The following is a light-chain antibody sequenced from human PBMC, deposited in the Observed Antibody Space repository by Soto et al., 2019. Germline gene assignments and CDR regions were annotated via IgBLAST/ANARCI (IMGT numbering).Light chain of an antibody. Sequence: EIVMTQSPATLSVSPGERATTSCWASQSVSSSYLAWYQQKPGQAPRLLIYGASSRATGIPDRFSGSGSGTDFTLTISRLEPEDFAVYYCQQYGSSSWTFGQGTKVDI. CDR3: QQYGSSSWT. V-gene: IGKV3-20*01. CDR1: QSVSSSY. J-gene: IGKJ1*01. CDR2: GAS.